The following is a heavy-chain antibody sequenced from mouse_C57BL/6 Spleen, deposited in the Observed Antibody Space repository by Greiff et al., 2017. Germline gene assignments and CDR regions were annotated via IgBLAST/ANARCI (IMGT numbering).Heavy chain of an antibody. J-gene: IGHJ3*01. V-gene: IGHV1-64*01. D-gene: IGHD2-4*01. CDR1: GYTFTSYW. Sequence: QVQLQQPGAELVKPGASVKLSCKASGYTFTSYWMHWVKQRPGQGLEWIGMIHPNSGSTNYNEKFKSKATLTVDKSSSTAYMQLSSLTSEDSAVDCCARGDYDYGEDAYWGQGTLVTVSA. CDR2: IHPNSGST. CDR3: ARGDYDYGEDAY.